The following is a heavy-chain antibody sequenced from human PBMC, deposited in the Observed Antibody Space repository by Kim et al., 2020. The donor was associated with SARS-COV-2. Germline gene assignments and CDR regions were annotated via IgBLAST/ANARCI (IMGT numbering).Heavy chain of an antibody. CDR3: ARRPPLLQQQLGY. D-gene: IGHD6-13*01. V-gene: IGHV1-2*06. CDR1: GYTFTGYY. CDR2: INPNSGGT. J-gene: IGHJ4*02. Sequence: ASVKVSCKASGYTFTGYYMHWVRQAPGQGLEWMGRINPNSGGTNYAQKFQGRVTMTRDTSISTAYMELSRLRSDDTAVYYCARRPPLLQQQLGYWGQGTLVTVSS.